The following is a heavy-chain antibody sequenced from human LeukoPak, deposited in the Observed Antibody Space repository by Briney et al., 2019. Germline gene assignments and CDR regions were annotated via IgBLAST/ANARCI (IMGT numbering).Heavy chain of an antibody. CDR3: ALTFDWFPFFH. Sequence: SVKVSCKASGGTFSSYAISWVRQAPGQGLEWMGRIIPIFGTANYAQKFQGRVTITTDESTSPAYMELSSLRSEDTAVYYCALTFDWFPFFHWGQGTLVTVSS. V-gene: IGHV1-69*05. CDR1: GGTFSSYA. D-gene: IGHD3-9*01. CDR2: IIPIFGTA. J-gene: IGHJ4*02.